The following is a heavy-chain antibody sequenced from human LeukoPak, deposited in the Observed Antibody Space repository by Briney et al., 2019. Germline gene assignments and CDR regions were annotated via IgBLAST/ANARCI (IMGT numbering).Heavy chain of an antibody. CDR2: IKQDGSEK. V-gene: IGHV3-7*03. D-gene: IGHD3-9*01. CDR3: ARDSGYRDY. J-gene: IGHJ4*02. Sequence: GGSLRLSCAASGFTFSNYWLSWVRQAPGKGLEWVANIKQDGSEKYFVDSVKGRFTISRDNAKNSLYLQMNSLRAEDTGVYYCARDSGYRDYWGQGTLVTVFS. CDR1: GFTFSNYW.